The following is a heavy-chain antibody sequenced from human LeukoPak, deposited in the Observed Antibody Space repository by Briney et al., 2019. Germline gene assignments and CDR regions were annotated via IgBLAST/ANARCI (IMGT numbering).Heavy chain of an antibody. J-gene: IGHJ6*03. CDR3: ARALNYYYHMDV. CDR2: IYHSGST. V-gene: IGHV4-30-2*01. Sequence: SETLSLTCTVSGGSISSGGYYRSWIRQPPGKGLEWIGYIYHSGSTYYNPSLKSRVTISVDRSKNQFSLKLSSVTAADTAVYYCARALNYYYHMDVWGKGTTVTVSS. CDR1: GGSISSGGYY.